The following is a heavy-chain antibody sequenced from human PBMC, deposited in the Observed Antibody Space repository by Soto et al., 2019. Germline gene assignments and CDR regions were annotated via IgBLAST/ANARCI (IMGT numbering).Heavy chain of an antibody. D-gene: IGHD3-16*01. V-gene: IGHV4-30-4*01. Sequence: SSETLSLTCTVSGDSISSGNKYWGWIRQPPGKGLEWIGYTFSSGTTYYNPSLKSRLTMSLDASQNQFSLKLNSLTDADTAVYFCARVPSPFDYYYAMDVWGQGTTVTVSS. CDR3: ARVPSPFDYYYAMDV. CDR2: TFSSGTT. CDR1: GDSISSGNKY. J-gene: IGHJ6*02.